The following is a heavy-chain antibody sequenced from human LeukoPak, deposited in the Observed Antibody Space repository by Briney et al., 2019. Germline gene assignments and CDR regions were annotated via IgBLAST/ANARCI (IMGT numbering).Heavy chain of an antibody. CDR2: VSGRGDST. CDR3: ARDNWGDGGYYRTLDY. Sequence: QPGGSLRLSCAASGFTFSSYTITWVRQAPGKGLEWVSAVSGRGDSTYYADSVKGRFTISRDNSKNTVDLQMNSLRAEDTAVYYCARDNWGDGGYYRTLDYWGQGTLVTVSS. D-gene: IGHD3-22*01. V-gene: IGHV3-23*01. J-gene: IGHJ4*02. CDR1: GFTFSSYT.